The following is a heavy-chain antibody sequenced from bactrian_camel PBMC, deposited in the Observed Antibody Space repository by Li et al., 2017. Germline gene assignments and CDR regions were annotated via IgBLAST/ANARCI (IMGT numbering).Heavy chain of an antibody. D-gene: IGHD3*01. V-gene: IGHV3S57*01. CDR3: AAAPCWYYWPRKEYNY. Sequence: HVQLVESGGASVQAGDSLRLSCVASGPPNSRRCMGWFRQAPGKEREGVAAIDSHGLTTYADSVKGRFTISQDKVKNTVAVQMNSLKVEDTAMYYCAAAPCWYYWPRKEYNYWGQGTQVTVS. CDR1: GPPNSRRC. J-gene: IGHJ4*01. CDR2: IDSHGLT.